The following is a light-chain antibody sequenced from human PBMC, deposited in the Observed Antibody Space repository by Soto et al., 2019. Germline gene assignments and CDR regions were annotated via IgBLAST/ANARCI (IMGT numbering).Light chain of an antibody. J-gene: IGLJ2*01. Sequence: QLVLTQPPSASGTPGQRVNISCSGSSSNIGSNYVYWYRQFPGTAPKLLIYGNSNRPSGVPDRFSGSKSGTSASLAITGLQAEDEADYYCQSYDSSLSGPVFGGGTKVTVL. CDR1: SSNIGSNY. CDR3: QSYDSSLSGPV. V-gene: IGLV1-40*01. CDR2: GNS.